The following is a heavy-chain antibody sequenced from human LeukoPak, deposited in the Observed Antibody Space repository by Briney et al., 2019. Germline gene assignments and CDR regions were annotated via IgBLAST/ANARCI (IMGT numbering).Heavy chain of an antibody. V-gene: IGHV4-34*01. J-gene: IGHJ5*02. CDR1: GGSFSGYY. D-gene: IGHD1-26*01. Sequence: PSETLSLTCAVYGGSFSGYYWSWIRQPPGKGLEWIGEINHSGSTNYNPSLKSRVTISVDTSKNQFSLKLSSVTAADTAVYYCARRPRGSYFRLERFDPWGQGTLVTVSS. CDR3: ARRPRGSYFRLERFDP. CDR2: INHSGST.